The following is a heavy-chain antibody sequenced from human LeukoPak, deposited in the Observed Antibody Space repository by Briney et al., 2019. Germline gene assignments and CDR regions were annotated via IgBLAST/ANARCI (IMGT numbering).Heavy chain of an antibody. CDR3: ARESFGSGRNNWFDP. J-gene: IGHJ5*02. CDR1: GGSIDSYY. V-gene: IGHV4-59*01. CDR2: IYYSGST. Sequence: SETLSLTCTVSGGSIDSYYWSWIPQPPGKGLEWIGFIYYSGSTKYNPSLKSRVTISMDRSTNQFSLKLTSVTAADTAVYYCARESFGSGRNNWFDPWGQGTLVTVSS. D-gene: IGHD3-10*01.